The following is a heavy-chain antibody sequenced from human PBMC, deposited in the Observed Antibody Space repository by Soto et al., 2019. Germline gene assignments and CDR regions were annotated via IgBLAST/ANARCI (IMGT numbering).Heavy chain of an antibody. J-gene: IGHJ4*02. CDR3: ARDLRFLEWLDPGFDY. CDR1: GYTFTSYG. D-gene: IGHD3-3*01. CDR2: ISAYNGNT. Sequence: GASVKVSCKASGYTFTSYGISWVRQAPGQGLEWMGWISAYNGNTNYAQKLQGRVTMTTDTSTSTAYMELRSLRSDDTAVYYCARDLRFLEWLDPGFDYWGQGTLVTVSS. V-gene: IGHV1-18*01.